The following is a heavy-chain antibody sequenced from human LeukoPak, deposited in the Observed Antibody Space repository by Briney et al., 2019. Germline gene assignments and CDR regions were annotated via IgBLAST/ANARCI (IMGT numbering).Heavy chain of an antibody. CDR3: ARDLSGYEGATQD. CDR2: ISYDGGNK. J-gene: IGHJ4*02. D-gene: IGHD5-12*01. CDR1: GFTLSSYA. Sequence: GGSLRLSCAASGFTLSSYAMHWVRQAPGKGLEWVAVISYDGGNKYYADSVKGRFTISRDNSKNTLYLQMNSLRAEDTAVYYCARDLSGYEGATQDWGQGTLVTVSS. V-gene: IGHV3-30-3*01.